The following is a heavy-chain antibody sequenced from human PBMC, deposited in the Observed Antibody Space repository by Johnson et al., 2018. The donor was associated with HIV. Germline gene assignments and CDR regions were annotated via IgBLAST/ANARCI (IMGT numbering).Heavy chain of an antibody. CDR1: GFTFSSYD. J-gene: IGHJ3*01. CDR3: ARAPEVRGVDAFDV. CDR2: IGTAGDT. V-gene: IGHV3-13*01. D-gene: IGHD3-10*01. Sequence: VQLVESGGDVVQPGGSLRLSCAASGFTFSSYDMHWVRQATGKGLEWVSAIGTAGDTYYPGSVKGRFTISRDSAKNSLYLQMNSLEAEDTAVYYCARAPEVRGVDAFDVWGQWTVVTVSS.